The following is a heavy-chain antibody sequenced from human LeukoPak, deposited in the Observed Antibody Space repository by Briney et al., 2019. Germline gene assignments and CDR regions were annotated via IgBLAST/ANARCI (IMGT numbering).Heavy chain of an antibody. J-gene: IGHJ4*02. Sequence: GGSLRLSCGASGFTFSSSAMHWVRQGPGKGLEWVAYIAHHGNNKYYADSVKGRFTIPRDNSEGSLYLQMNSLRADDTAVYYCAKDGSWSCTDWGQGTLVRVSS. D-gene: IGHD2-8*02. CDR2: IAHHGNNK. V-gene: IGHV3-30*02. CDR3: AKDGSWSCTD. CDR1: GFTFSSSA.